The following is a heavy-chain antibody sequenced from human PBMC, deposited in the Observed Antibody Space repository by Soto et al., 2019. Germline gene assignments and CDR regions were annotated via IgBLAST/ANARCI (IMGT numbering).Heavy chain of an antibody. Sequence: PSETLSLTCTVSGGSISSYYWSWIRQPPGKGLEWIGYIYYSGSTNYNPSLKSRVTISVDTSKNQFSLKLSSVTAADTAVYYCARRRIVVVPAAEYYYYYYMDVWGKGTTVTVSS. D-gene: IGHD2-2*01. J-gene: IGHJ6*03. CDR1: GGSISSYY. CDR3: ARRRIVVVPAAEYYYYYYMDV. CDR2: IYYSGST. V-gene: IGHV4-59*08.